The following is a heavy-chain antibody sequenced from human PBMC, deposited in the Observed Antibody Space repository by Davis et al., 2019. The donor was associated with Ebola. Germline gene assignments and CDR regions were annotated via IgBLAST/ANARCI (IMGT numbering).Heavy chain of an antibody. CDR2: IYPGDSDT. D-gene: IGHD3-10*01. V-gene: IGHV5-51*01. CDR1: GYSFTTYW. CDR3: ARQIGTMGYFDY. Sequence: KVSCKGSGYSFTTYWIGWVRQMPGKGLEWMGIIYPGDSDTRYSPSFQGQVTISADKSISIAYLQWSSLKASDTAMYYCARQIGTMGYFDYWGQGTLVTVSS. J-gene: IGHJ4*02.